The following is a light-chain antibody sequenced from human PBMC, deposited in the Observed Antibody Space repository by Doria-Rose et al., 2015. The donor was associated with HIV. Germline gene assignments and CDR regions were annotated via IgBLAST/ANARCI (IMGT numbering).Light chain of an antibody. J-gene: IGKJ1*01. CDR3: HQYGTSWT. CDR1: QSLSSTY. V-gene: IGKV3-20*01. CDR2: AGS. Sequence: TQAPCTLSLSPVARVTISCNARQSLSSTYYDCYHQDPGQAASLLIYAGSTMATGIPDRFSASGSGTDFTLTINRLEPEDFALYYCHQYGTSWTFGQGTKVEI.